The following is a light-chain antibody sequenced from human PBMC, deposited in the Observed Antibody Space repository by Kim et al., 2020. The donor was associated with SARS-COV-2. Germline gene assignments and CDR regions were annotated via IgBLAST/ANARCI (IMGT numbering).Light chain of an antibody. Sequence: ALVRCKVTITCLASQGTSSYFTWYELNPDQATHLLIYAASSLQCGVPSRFSGSGSGTDFTLTFRSLHPRECAVHYCNLSYSTPLTFGEGAKVDIK. CDR3: NLSYSTPLT. CDR1: QGTSSY. J-gene: IGKJ1*01. CDR2: AAS. V-gene: IGKV1-39*01.